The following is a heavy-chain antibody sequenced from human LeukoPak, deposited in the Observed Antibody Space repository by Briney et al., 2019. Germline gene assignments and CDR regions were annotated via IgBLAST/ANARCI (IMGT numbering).Heavy chain of an antibody. CDR3: AIHIGYCSGGSCYKFPFDY. CDR1: GFTFSDYY. Sequence: PGGSLRLSCAASGFTFSDYYMSWIRQAPGKGLEWVSYISSSGRTKYYADSVKGRFTISRDNAKNSLYLQMNSLRAEDTAVYYCAIHIGYCSGGSCYKFPFDYWGQGTLVTVSS. D-gene: IGHD2-15*01. CDR2: ISSSGRTK. J-gene: IGHJ4*02. V-gene: IGHV3-11*04.